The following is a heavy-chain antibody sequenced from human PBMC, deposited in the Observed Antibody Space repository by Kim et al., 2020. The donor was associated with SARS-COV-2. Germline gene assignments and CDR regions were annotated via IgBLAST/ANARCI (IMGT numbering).Heavy chain of an antibody. J-gene: IGHJ4*02. CDR1: GGSISSYY. CDR3: ARDRIGGYYDSSGYLFDY. D-gene: IGHD3-22*01. Sequence: SETLSLTCTVSGGSISSYYWSWIRQPPGKGLEWIGYIYYSGSTNYNPSLKSRVTMSVDTSKNQFSLKLSSVTAADTAVYYCARDRIGGYYDSSGYLFDYWGQGTLVTVSS. CDR2: IYYSGST. V-gene: IGHV4-59*13.